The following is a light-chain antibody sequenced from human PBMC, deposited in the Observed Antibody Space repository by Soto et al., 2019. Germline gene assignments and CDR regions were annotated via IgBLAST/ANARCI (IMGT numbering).Light chain of an antibody. CDR2: GAS. V-gene: IGKV3-15*01. CDR1: QSVSSN. J-gene: IGKJ1*01. Sequence: EIVMTQSPATLSVSPGERATLSCRASQSVSSNLAWYQQKPGQAPRLLIYGASTRATGITARFSGSGSGTEFTLTISSLQSEDFAVYYCQQDNDWRPWTFEQGTKVEIK. CDR3: QQDNDWRPWT.